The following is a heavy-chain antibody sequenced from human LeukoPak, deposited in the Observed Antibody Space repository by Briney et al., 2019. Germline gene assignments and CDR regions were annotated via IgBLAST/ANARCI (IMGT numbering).Heavy chain of an antibody. J-gene: IGHJ2*01. CDR2: IYTSGST. Sequence: SETLSLTCTVSGGSISSYYWSWTRQPAGKGLEWIGRIYTSGSTNYNPSLKSRVTMSVDTSKNQFSLKLSSVTAADTAVYYCARVEAAAGTYWYFDLWGRGTLVTVSS. CDR1: GGSISSYY. D-gene: IGHD6-13*01. V-gene: IGHV4-4*07. CDR3: ARVEAAAGTYWYFDL.